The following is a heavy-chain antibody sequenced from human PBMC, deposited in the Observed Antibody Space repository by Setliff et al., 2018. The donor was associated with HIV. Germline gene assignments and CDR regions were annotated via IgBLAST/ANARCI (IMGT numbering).Heavy chain of an antibody. CDR3: VRGHCNSDKCWYTWFDP. Sequence: ASVKVSCKASGYTFTSYGISWVRQAPGQGLEWMGWISAYNGNTIYAQKFQDRLTMTTDTSTTTASMELRSLRSDDTAVYYCVRGHCNSDKCWYTWFDPWGQGTLVTVSS. D-gene: IGHD2-2*01. CDR2: ISAYNGNT. V-gene: IGHV1-18*01. CDR1: GYTFTSYG. J-gene: IGHJ5*02.